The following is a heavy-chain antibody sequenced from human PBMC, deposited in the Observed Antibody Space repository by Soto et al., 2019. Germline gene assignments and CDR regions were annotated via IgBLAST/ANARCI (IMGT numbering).Heavy chain of an antibody. CDR3: GREPMPYYYDSSGPRAEWFDP. Sequence: GGSLRLSCAASGFTVSSNYMSWVRQAPGKGLEWVSVIYSGGSTYYADSVKGRFTISRDNSKNTLYLQMNSLRAEDTAVYYCGREPMPYYYDSSGPRAEWFDPWGQGT. V-gene: IGHV3-66*01. D-gene: IGHD3-22*01. J-gene: IGHJ5*02. CDR2: IYSGGST. CDR1: GFTVSSNY.